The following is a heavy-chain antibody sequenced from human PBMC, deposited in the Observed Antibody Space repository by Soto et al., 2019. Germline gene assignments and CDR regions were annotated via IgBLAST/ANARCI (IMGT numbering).Heavy chain of an antibody. J-gene: IGHJ4*02. CDR2: TYYRSKWYN. CDR1: GDSVSSDRAA. V-gene: IGHV6-1*01. D-gene: IGHD1-26*01. Sequence: RTLSLTCGISGDSVSSDRAAWSWLRQSPSRGREWLGRTYYRSKWYNDYAVSVESRITINPDTSKNHFSLQLNFVTPEDTAVYFCARGEQYSGRIFDYWGQGTLVTVSS. CDR3: ARGEQYSGRIFDY.